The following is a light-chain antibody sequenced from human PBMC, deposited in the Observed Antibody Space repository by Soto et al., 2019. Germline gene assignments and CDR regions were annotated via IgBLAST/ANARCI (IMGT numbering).Light chain of an antibody. CDR3: QQLGFT. V-gene: IGKV1-9*01. Sequence: IQLTQSPSFLSASVGDRFTITCRASQGISSYLAWYQQKPGKAPKLLIYAASTLQSGVPSRFSGSGSGTEFTLTISSLQPEDFATYYCQQLGFTFGPGTKVD. J-gene: IGKJ3*01. CDR1: QGISSY. CDR2: AAS.